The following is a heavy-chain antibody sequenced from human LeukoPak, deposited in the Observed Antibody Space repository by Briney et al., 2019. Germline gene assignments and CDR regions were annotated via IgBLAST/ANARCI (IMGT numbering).Heavy chain of an antibody. J-gene: IGHJ4*02. CDR3: SRAPGYSAYGLPFDF. V-gene: IGHV1-2*02. Sequence: ASVKVSCKTSGYTFTGYYMHWVRQAPGQGLEWMGWINPNSGGTNYAQKFQSRVTMTRDTSISTTYMELSRLTSDDTGMYYCSRAPGYSAYGLPFDFWGQGTQVTVSS. D-gene: IGHD5-12*01. CDR1: GYTFTGYY. CDR2: INPNSGGT.